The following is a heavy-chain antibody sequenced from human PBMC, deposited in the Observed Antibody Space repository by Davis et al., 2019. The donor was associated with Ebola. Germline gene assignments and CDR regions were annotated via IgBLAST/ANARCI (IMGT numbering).Heavy chain of an antibody. CDR1: GGTFSSYA. J-gene: IGHJ4*02. Sequence: AASVKVSCKASGGTFSSYAISWVRQAPGQGLEWMGWISAYNGNTNYAQKLQGRVTMTTDTSTSTAYMELRSLRSDDTAVYYCAKAYSIWRSGWYDYWGQGTLVTVSS. V-gene: IGHV1-18*01. CDR2: ISAYNGNT. CDR3: AKAYSIWRSGWYDY. D-gene: IGHD6-19*01.